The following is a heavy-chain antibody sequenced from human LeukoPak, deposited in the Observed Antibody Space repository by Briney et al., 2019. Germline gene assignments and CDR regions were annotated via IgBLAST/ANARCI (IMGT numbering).Heavy chain of an antibody. CDR1: GGSFSSYN. V-gene: IGHV4-39*01. CDR3: ARIYTSWYEFDY. Sequence: SETLSLTCAVYGGSFSSYNWGWIRQSPGKGLEWIGSIYYRGSTYYNPSLKSRATISVDTSKNQFSLKLNSVTAADTAMYYCARIYTSWYEFDYWGQGTLVTVSS. CDR2: IYYRGST. J-gene: IGHJ4*02. D-gene: IGHD6-13*01.